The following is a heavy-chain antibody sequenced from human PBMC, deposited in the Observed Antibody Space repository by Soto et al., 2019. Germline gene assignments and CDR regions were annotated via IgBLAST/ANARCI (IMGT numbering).Heavy chain of an antibody. CDR1: GYTFTSYG. CDR3: VTLPLDYYYTDV. CDR2: ISAYNGNT. V-gene: IGHV1-18*01. Sequence: ASVKVSCKASGYTFTSYGISWVRQAPGQGLEWMGWISAYNGNTNYAQKLQGRVTMTTDTSTSTAYMELRSLRSDDTAVYYCVTLPLDYYYTDVWGKGTTVTVS. J-gene: IGHJ6*03.